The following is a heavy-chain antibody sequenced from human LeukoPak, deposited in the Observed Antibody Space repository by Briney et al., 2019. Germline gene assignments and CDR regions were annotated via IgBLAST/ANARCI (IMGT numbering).Heavy chain of an antibody. CDR3: ARGGDYSNYFDY. CDR2: IYHSGST. D-gene: IGHD4-11*01. CDR1: GGSISSGGYS. V-gene: IGHV4-30-2*01. J-gene: IGHJ4*02. Sequence: TLSLTCAVSGGSISSGGYSWSWIRQPPGKCLEWIGYIYHSGSTYYNPSLKSRVTISVDRSKNQFSLKLSSVTAADTAVYYCARGGDYSNYFDYWGQGTLVTVSS.